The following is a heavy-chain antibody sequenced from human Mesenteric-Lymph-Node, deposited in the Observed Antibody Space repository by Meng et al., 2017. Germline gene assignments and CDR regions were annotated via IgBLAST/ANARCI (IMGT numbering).Heavy chain of an antibody. CDR1: GYTFTGYY. D-gene: IGHD6-13*01. CDR2: INPNSGGT. J-gene: IGHJ3*02. V-gene: IGHV1-2*06. Sequence: ASVKVSCKASGYTFTGYYMHWVRQAPGQGLEWMGRINPNSGGTNYAQKFQGRVTMTRDTSISTAYMDLSRLRSDDTAVYYCAAAQGSSSWYGERSYDAFDIWGQGTMVTVSS. CDR3: AAAQGSSSWYGERSYDAFDI.